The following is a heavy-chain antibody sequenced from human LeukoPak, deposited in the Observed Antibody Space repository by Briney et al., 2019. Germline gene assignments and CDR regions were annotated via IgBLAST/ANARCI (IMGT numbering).Heavy chain of an antibody. CDR1: GFTFSSYG. CDR3: AKHGLTVTTGQN. V-gene: IGHV3-30*18. CDR2: ISYDGSNK. D-gene: IGHD4-17*01. J-gene: IGHJ4*02. Sequence: PGGSLRLSCAASGFTFSSYGMHWVRQAPGKGLEWVAVISYDGSNKYYADSVKGRFTISRDNSKNTLYLQMNSLRAEDTAVYYCAKHGLTVTTGQNWGQGTLVTVSS.